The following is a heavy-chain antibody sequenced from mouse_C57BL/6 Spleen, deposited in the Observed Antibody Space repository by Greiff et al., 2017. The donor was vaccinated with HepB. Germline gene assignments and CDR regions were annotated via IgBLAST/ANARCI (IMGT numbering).Heavy chain of an antibody. CDR3: ARHPQLVFDY. Sequence: EVQRVESGGGLVKPGGSLKLSCAASGFTFSSYTMSWVRQTPEKRLEWVATISGGGGNTYYPDSVKGRFTISRDNAKNTLYLQMSSLRSEDTALYYCARHPQLVFDYWGQGTTLTVSS. V-gene: IGHV5-9*01. J-gene: IGHJ2*01. CDR2: ISGGGGNT. D-gene: IGHD4-1*02. CDR1: GFTFSSYT.